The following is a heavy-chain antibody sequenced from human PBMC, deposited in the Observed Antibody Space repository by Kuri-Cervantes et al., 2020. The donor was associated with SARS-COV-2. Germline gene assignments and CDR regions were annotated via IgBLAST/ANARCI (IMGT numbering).Heavy chain of an antibody. CDR3: ARAVGGCSSTSCYSIPRWYFDL. Sequence: SETLSLTCSVSGDSIGSGSNFWSWIRQPAGKGLEWIGRIYTSGSTNYNPSLKSRVTMPVDTPKNQFSLKLSSVTAADTAVYYCARAVGGCSSTSCYSIPRWYFDLWGRGTLVTVSS. J-gene: IGHJ2*01. CDR1: GDSIGSGSNF. D-gene: IGHD2-2*02. CDR2: IYTSGST. V-gene: IGHV4-61*02.